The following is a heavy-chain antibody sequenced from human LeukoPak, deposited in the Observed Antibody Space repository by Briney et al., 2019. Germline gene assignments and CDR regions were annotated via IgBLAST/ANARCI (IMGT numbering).Heavy chain of an antibody. CDR2: IYPGDSDT. J-gene: IGHJ4*02. CDR3: ARRPPNYYDSSGYYEFDY. CDR1: GYSFTSYW. Sequence: PGETLKISCKGSGYSFTSYWIGWVRQMPGKGLEWMGIIYPGDSDTRYSPSFQGQVTISADKSISTAYLQWSSLKASDTAMYHCARRPPNYYDSSGYYEFDYWGQGTLVTVSS. V-gene: IGHV5-51*01. D-gene: IGHD3-22*01.